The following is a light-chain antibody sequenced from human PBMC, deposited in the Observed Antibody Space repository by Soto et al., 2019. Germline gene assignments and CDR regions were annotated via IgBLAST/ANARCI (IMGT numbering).Light chain of an antibody. J-gene: IGLJ2*01. CDR1: SSDVGGYNY. V-gene: IGLV2-14*01. Sequence: QSALTQPASVSGSPGQSITISCTGTSSDVGGYNYVSWYQQHPGKAPKLMIYDVSNRPSGVSNRFSGSKSGNTASLTISGLQAEDEADYSCSSYTSSSTLGVVFGGGTKVTAL. CDR3: SSYTSSSTLGVV. CDR2: DVS.